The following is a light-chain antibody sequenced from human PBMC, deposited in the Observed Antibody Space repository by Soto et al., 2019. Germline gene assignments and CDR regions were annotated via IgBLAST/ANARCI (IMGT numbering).Light chain of an antibody. CDR2: EVS. CDR3: SSYTSSNTLV. Sequence: QSALTQPASVSGSPGQSITISCTGTSSDVGAYNYVSWYQQHPGKAPKLMIFEVSDRPSGVSNRFSGSKSGNTASLPISGRQAEDEADYYCSSYTSSNTLVFGGGTKLTVL. J-gene: IGLJ2*01. CDR1: SSDVGAYNY. V-gene: IGLV2-14*01.